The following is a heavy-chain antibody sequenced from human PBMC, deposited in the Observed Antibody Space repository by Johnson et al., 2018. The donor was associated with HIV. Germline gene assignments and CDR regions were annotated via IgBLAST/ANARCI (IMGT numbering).Heavy chain of an antibody. Sequence: QVQLVESGGGVVQPGRSLRLSCAASGFTFSSYAMHWVRQAPGKGLEWVAVISYDGSNTYYVDSVKGRFTISRDSSKNTLYLQMNSLRADDTALYYCARGGAGIAAAEDACDIWGQGTMVTVSS. CDR3: ARGGAGIAAAEDACDI. V-gene: IGHV3-30*04. D-gene: IGHD6-13*01. CDR2: ISYDGSNT. CDR1: GFTFSSYA. J-gene: IGHJ3*02.